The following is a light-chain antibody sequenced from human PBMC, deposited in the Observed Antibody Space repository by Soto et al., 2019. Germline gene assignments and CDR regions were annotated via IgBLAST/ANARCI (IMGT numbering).Light chain of an antibody. J-gene: IGLJ1*01. Sequence: QSVLTQPASVSGSPGQSITISCTGTSSDVGGYNYVSRYQQHPGKAPKFIIYDVSNRPSGVSNRFSGSKSGNTASLTISGLQAEDEADYYCSSYTTSNTRQIVFGTGTKLTVL. CDR1: SSDVGGYNY. CDR3: SSYTTSNTRQIV. CDR2: DVS. V-gene: IGLV2-14*01.